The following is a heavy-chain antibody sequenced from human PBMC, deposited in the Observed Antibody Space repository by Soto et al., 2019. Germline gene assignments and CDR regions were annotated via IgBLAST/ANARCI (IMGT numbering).Heavy chain of an antibody. V-gene: IGHV1-69*12. Sequence: QVQLVQSGAEVKKPGSSVKVSCKASGGTFSSYAISWVRQAPGQGLEWMGGIIPIFGTANYAQKFQGRVTITADEATSTAYRELSSLRSEDTAVDYCASLGPDYGGNGDYWGQGTLVTGSS. J-gene: IGHJ4*02. CDR3: ASLGPDYGGNGDY. CDR2: IIPIFGTA. D-gene: IGHD4-17*01. CDR1: GGTFSSYA.